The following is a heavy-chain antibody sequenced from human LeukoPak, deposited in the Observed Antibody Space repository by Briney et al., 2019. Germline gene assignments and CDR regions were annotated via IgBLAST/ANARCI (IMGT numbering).Heavy chain of an antibody. V-gene: IGHV3-30*02. CDR1: GFTFSSYG. Sequence: GGSLRLSCAASGFTFSSYGMHWVRQAPGKGLEWVAFIRYDGSNKYYADSVKGRFTISRDNSKNTLYLQMNSLRAEDTAVYYCAKDLGTWRFDFWSGYYPLDYWGQGTLVTVSS. D-gene: IGHD3-3*01. J-gene: IGHJ4*02. CDR2: IRYDGSNK. CDR3: AKDLGTWRFDFWSGYYPLDY.